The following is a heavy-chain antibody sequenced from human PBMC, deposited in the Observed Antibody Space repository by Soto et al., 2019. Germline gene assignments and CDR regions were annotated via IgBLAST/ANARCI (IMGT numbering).Heavy chain of an antibody. Sequence: SETLSLTCTVSGASFSHFYWSWIRQAPGKGLEWLGYIYYSGSTYYNPSLKSRVTISVDTSKNQFSLKLSSVTAADTAVYYCARTPGYWGQGTLVTVSS. CDR2: IYYSGST. CDR3: ARTPGY. J-gene: IGHJ4*02. CDR1: GASFSHFY. V-gene: IGHV4-59*12.